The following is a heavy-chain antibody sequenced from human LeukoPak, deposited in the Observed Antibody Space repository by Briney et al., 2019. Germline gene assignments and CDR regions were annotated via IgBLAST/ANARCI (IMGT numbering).Heavy chain of an antibody. Sequence: PGGSLRLSCAASGFTFDDYAMHWVRQAPGKGLGWVSGISWNSGSIGYADSVKGRFTISRDNAKNSLYLQMNSLRAEDTALYYCAKDTGGIVGASDYWGQGTLVTVSS. D-gene: IGHD1-26*01. V-gene: IGHV3-9*01. CDR2: ISWNSGSI. J-gene: IGHJ4*02. CDR3: AKDTGGIVGASDY. CDR1: GFTFDDYA.